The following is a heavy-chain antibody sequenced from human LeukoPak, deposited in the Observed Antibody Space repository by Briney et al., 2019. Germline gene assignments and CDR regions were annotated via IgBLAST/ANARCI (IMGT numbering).Heavy chain of an antibody. CDR2: ISAYNGNT. CDR3: ARESRGAGIAAAGTNFDY. Sequence: GASVNVFCTASGYTFTSYGISWVRQAPGQGLEWMGWISAYNGNTNYAQKLQGRVTMTTDTSTRTAYMELRSLRSDDTAVYSCARESRGAGIAAAGTNFDYWGQGTLVTVSS. CDR1: GYTFTSYG. D-gene: IGHD6-13*01. V-gene: IGHV1-18*01. J-gene: IGHJ4*02.